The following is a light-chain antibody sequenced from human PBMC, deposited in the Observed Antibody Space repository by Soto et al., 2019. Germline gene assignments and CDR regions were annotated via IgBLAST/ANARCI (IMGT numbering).Light chain of an antibody. Sequence: SYELTQPPSVSVSPGQTASITCSGDKLGDKYACWYQQKPGQSPVLVIYQGSKRPSGIPERFSGSNSGNTATLTISGTQAMDEADYYCQAWDSSTAVFGTGTKLTVL. CDR3: QAWDSSTAV. CDR2: QGS. J-gene: IGLJ1*01. V-gene: IGLV3-1*01. CDR1: KLGDKY.